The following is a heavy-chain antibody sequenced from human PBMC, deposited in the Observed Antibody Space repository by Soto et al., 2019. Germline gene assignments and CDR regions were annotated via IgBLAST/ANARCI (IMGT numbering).Heavy chain of an antibody. V-gene: IGHV3-15*01. CDR1: GFTFSNAW. Sequence: GGSLRLSCAASGFTFSNAWMSWVRQAPGKGLEWVGRIKSKTDGGTTDYAAPVKGRFTISRDDSKNTLYLQMNSLKTEVNSVECCTTRNGNYVYYYYGMDVWGQGTLVTVSS. CDR3: TTRNGNYVYYYYGMDV. CDR2: IKSKTDGGTT. J-gene: IGHJ6*02. D-gene: IGHD1-7*01.